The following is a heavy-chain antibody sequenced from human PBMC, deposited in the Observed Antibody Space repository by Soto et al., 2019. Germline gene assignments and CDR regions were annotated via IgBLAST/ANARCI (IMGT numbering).Heavy chain of an antibody. CDR1: GYSFTTYG. D-gene: IGHD3-16*01. Sequence: PVKVSCKASGYSFTTYGISWVRQAPGQGLEWMGWISGYNGNTNYAQNLQGRVTLTTDTSTSTAYMELTSLRSNDTAIYYCAMVDVYVTPSPQDVWGQGTTVTVSS. CDR2: ISGYNGNT. V-gene: IGHV1-18*01. J-gene: IGHJ6*02. CDR3: AMVDVYVTPSPQDV.